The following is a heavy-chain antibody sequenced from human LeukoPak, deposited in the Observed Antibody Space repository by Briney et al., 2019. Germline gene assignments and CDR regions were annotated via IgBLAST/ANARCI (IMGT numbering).Heavy chain of an antibody. CDR2: IIPIFGTA. CDR3: ARVRDCYNSGFYYFDY. V-gene: IGHV1-69*05. D-gene: IGHD5-24*01. J-gene: IGHJ4*02. CDR1: GGTFSSYA. Sequence: SVKVSCKASGGTFSSYAISWVRQAPGQGLEWMGRIIPIFGTANDAQKFQGRVTITTDESTRTAYMELSSLRSEDKAVYYCARVRDCYNSGFYYFDYWGQGTLVTVSS.